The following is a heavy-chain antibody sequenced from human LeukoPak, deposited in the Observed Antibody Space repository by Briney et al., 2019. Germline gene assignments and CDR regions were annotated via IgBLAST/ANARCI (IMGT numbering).Heavy chain of an antibody. J-gene: IGHJ3*02. Sequence: GESLKISCKASVFSFTNYWIAWVRQTPGQGLEWMGSIYPGDSDTRYNPSFQGQVTISADKSISTAYLQWSSLKASDTAMYYCARLGAHVGDAFDIWGQGTMVTVSS. CDR3: ARLGAHVGDAFDI. CDR2: IYPGDSDT. D-gene: IGHD1-26*01. CDR1: VFSFTNYW. V-gene: IGHV5-51*01.